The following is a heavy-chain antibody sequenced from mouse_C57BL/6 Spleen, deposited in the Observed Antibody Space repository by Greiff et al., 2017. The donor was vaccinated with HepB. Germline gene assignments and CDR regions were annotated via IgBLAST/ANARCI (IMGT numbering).Heavy chain of an antibody. D-gene: IGHD2-4*01. V-gene: IGHV1-64*01. J-gene: IGHJ4*01. CDR1: GYTFTSYW. CDR2: IHPNSGST. CDR3: ARWDDYDPFYAIDY. Sequence: VQLQQPGAELVKPGASVKLSCKASGYTFTSYWMHWVKQRPGQGLEWIGMIHPNSGSTNYNEKFKSKATLTVDKSSSTAYMQLSSLTSEDSAVYYCARWDDYDPFYAIDYWGQGTSVTVSS.